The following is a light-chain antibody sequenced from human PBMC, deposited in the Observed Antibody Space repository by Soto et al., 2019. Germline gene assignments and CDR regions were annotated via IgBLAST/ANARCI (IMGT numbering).Light chain of an antibody. CDR1: QSISSSY. Sequence: EIVLTQSPGTLSLSPGERATLSCRASQSISSSYLAWYQQKPGQAPRLLIYGASSRATGIPDRFSGSGSGTDFTLNISRLEPEDFAVYYRQQYGGSPPYTFGQGTKLEIK. J-gene: IGKJ2*01. V-gene: IGKV3-20*01. CDR2: GAS. CDR3: QQYGGSPPYT.